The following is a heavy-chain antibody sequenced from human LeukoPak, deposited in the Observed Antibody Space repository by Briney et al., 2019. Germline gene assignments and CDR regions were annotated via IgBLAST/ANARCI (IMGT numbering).Heavy chain of an antibody. CDR3: ARHRAYNYGSLRYFDY. J-gene: IGHJ4*02. Sequence: SETLSLTCSVSGGSISISSYYWGWIRQPPGKGLEWIGSIYYSGSTYYNPSLKSRVTISVDTSKNQFSLKLSSVTAADTAVYYCARHRAYNYGSLRYFDYWGQGTLVTVSS. CDR2: IYYSGST. CDR1: GGSISISSYY. V-gene: IGHV4-39*01. D-gene: IGHD5-18*01.